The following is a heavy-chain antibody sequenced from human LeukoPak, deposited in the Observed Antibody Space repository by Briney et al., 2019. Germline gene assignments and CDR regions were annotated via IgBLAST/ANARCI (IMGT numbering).Heavy chain of an antibody. CDR2: INHSGST. J-gene: IGHJ4*02. CDR1: GGSFSGYY. Sequence: SETLSLTCAAYGGSFSGYYWSWIRQPPGKGLEWIGEINHSGSTNYNPSLKSRVTISVDTSKNQFSLKLSSVTAADTAVYYCARGRVGYDYVWGSHYSPYFDYWGQGTLVTVSS. V-gene: IGHV4-34*01. D-gene: IGHD3-16*01. CDR3: ARGRVGYDYVWGSHYSPYFDY.